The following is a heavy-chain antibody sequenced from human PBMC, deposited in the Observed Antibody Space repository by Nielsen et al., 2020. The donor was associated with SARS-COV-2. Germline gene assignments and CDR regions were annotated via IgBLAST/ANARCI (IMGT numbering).Heavy chain of an antibody. V-gene: IGHV3-30*18. CDR3: AKADYGDAFDI. D-gene: IGHD4/OR15-4a*01. J-gene: IGHJ3*02. CDR1: GFTFSSYG. Sequence: GGSLRLSCAASGFTFSSYGMHWVRQAPGKGLEWVAVISYDGSNKYYADSVKGRFTISRDNSKNTLYLQMNSLRAEDTAVYYCAKADYGDAFDIWGQGTMVTVSS. CDR2: ISYDGSNK.